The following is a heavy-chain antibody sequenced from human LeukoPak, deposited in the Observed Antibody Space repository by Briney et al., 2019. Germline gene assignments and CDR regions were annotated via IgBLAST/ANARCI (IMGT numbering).Heavy chain of an antibody. CDR3: AKASRYSGSFPPDY. J-gene: IGHJ4*02. D-gene: IGHD1-26*01. CDR2: ISGSGAST. V-gene: IGHV3-23*01. Sequence: GGSLRLSCVASGFTFSTYAMSWVRQAPGKGLEWVSAISGSGASTYYADSVEGRFSISRDNSKSTLFLQMNSLRAEDTAVYYCAKASRYSGSFPPDYWGRGTLVTVSS. CDR1: GFTFSTYA.